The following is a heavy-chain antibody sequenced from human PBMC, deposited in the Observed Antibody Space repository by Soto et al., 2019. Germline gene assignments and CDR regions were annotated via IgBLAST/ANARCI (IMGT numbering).Heavy chain of an antibody. V-gene: IGHV3-66*01. J-gene: IGHJ1*01. CDR3: ARDILRGSYHFSH. D-gene: IGHD3-3*02. CDR1: GFIVNNIF. CDR2: ISSDDNT. Sequence: EVQLMESGGGLVQPGGSLRLSCAASGFIVNNIFMTWVRQAPGKGLEWLSTISSDDNTYYADSVKGRFTISRDSSKNTLHLQINTPTAEDPTVYHCARDILRGSYHFSHGGQGTLATVSS.